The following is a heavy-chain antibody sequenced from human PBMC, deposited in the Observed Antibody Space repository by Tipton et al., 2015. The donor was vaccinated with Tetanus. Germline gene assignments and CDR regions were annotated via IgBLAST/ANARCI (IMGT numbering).Heavy chain of an antibody. J-gene: IGHJ4*02. D-gene: IGHD6-13*01. V-gene: IGHV3-73*01. Sequence: SLRLSCVASGFNFNSYSMNWVRQASGKGLEWLGRIRSKDNNHATAYGESAKGRFTISRDDSKNTAYLQMSSLKAEDTAVYYCTRPSADIYGSSSQYDFWGQGALVTVSS. CDR2: IRSKDNNHAT. CDR3: TRPSADIYGSSSQYDF. CDR1: GFNFNSYS.